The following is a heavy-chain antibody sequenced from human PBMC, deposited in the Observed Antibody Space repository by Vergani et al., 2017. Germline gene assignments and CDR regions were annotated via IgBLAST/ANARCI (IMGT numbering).Heavy chain of an antibody. CDR2: ISGSGGST. J-gene: IGHJ5*02. D-gene: IGHD6-13*01. V-gene: IGHV3-23*04. Sequence: EVQLVESGGGLVQPGGSLRLSCAASGFTFSSYAMSWVRQAPGKGLEWVSAISGSGGSTYYADSVKGRFTISRDNSKNTLYLQMNSLRAEDTAVYYCARAHSSSFIWHWNWFDPWGQGTLVTVSS. CDR1: GFTFSSYA. CDR3: ARAHSSSFIWHWNWFDP.